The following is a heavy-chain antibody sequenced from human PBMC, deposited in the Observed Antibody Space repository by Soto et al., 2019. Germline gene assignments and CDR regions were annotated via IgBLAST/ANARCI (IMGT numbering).Heavy chain of an antibody. CDR3: ARELLWFGEHDGVCDP. J-gene: IGHJ5*02. Sequence: QVQLVESGGGLVKPGGSLRLSCAASGFTFSDYYMSWIRQAPGKGLEWVSYISSSGSTIYYADSVKGRFTSSRDNAKNSRYMEINSLRAEDTAVYYCARELLWFGEHDGVCDPWGQGTLVTVSS. D-gene: IGHD3-10*01. V-gene: IGHV3-11*01. CDR2: ISSSGSTI. CDR1: GFTFSDYY.